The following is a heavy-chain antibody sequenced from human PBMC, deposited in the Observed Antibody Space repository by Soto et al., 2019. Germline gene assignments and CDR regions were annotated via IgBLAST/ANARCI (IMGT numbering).Heavy chain of an antibody. CDR3: ARVSGYYLPDY. CDR1: GYTFTSYA. CDR2: VNTGNGNT. D-gene: IGHD5-12*01. V-gene: IGHV1-3*04. Sequence: ASVKVSCKASGYTFTSYAMHWVRQAPGQRLEWMGWVNTGNGNTEYSQKFQGRVTITRDTSASTAYMELSSLRSEDTAVYYCARVSGYYLPDYWGQGTLVTVSS. J-gene: IGHJ4*02.